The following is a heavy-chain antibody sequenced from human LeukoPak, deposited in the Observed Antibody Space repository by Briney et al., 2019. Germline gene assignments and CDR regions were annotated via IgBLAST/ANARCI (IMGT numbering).Heavy chain of an antibody. D-gene: IGHD3-3*01. Sequence: SETLSLTCAVYGGSFSGYYWSWIRQPPGKGLEWIGEINHSGSTNYNPSLKSRVTISVDTSKNQFSLKLSSVTAADTAVYYCARVSGVGVFDYWGQGTLVTVSS. V-gene: IGHV4-34*01. CDR1: GGSFSGYY. CDR2: INHSGST. CDR3: ARVSGVGVFDY. J-gene: IGHJ4*02.